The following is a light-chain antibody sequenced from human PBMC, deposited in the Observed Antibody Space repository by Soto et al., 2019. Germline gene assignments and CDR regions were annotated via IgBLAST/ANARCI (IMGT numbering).Light chain of an antibody. Sequence: QSALTQPASVSGSPGQSITISCTGTSSDVGGYNYVSWYQQHPGKAPTLMIYDVSNRPTGVSNHFSGPKSGNTASLTISGLQAEDEADYYCSSYTSSSTYVVFGGGTKLTVL. J-gene: IGLJ2*01. CDR2: DVS. CDR1: SSDVGGYNY. V-gene: IGLV2-14*01. CDR3: SSYTSSSTYVV.